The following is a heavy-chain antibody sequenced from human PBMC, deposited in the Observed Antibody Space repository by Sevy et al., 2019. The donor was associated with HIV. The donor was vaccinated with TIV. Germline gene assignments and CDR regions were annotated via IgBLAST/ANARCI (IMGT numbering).Heavy chain of an antibody. CDR1: GFTFSSYA. Sequence: GGSLRLSCAASGFTFSSYATSWVRQAPGKGLEWVSTISGSGDNTYYADSAKGRFTISRDNSKNTLYLQMNSLRAEDTAVYYCAKCLYTGIDEDYYYDMDVWGKGTTVTVSS. D-gene: IGHD2-8*01. CDR2: ISGSGDNT. CDR3: AKCLYTGIDEDYYYDMDV. V-gene: IGHV3-23*01. J-gene: IGHJ6*03.